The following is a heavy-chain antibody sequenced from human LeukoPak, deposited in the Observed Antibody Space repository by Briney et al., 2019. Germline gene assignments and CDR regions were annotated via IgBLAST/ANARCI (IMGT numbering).Heavy chain of an antibody. CDR2: FYYSGST. D-gene: IGHD1-26*01. CDR3: ARSVATHDAFDI. CDR1: GGSISSYY. V-gene: IGHV4-59*01. Sequence: PSETLSLTCTVSGGSISSYYWSWIRQPPGKGLEWIGYFYYSGSTNYNPSLKSRVTISVDTSKNQFSLKLSSVTAADTAVYYCARSVATHDAFDIWGQGTMVTVSS. J-gene: IGHJ3*02.